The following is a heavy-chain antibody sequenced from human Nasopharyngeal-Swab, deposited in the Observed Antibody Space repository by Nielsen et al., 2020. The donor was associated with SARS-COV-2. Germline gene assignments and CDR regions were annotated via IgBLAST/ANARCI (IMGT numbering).Heavy chain of an antibody. V-gene: IGHV4-4*07. D-gene: IGHD5-24*01. CDR1: GGSISSYY. Sequence: SETLSLTCTVSGGSISSYYWSWIRQPAGKGLEWIGRIYTSGSTNYNPSLKSRVTMSVDTSKNQFSLKLSSVTAADTAVYYCARDEEMATTDYGMEVWGQGTTVTVSS. CDR2: IYTSGST. CDR3: ARDEEMATTDYGMEV. J-gene: IGHJ6*02.